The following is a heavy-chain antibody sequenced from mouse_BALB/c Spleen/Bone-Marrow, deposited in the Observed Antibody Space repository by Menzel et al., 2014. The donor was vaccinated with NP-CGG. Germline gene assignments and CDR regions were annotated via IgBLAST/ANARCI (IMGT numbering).Heavy chain of an antibody. CDR2: INPDSSTI. CDR1: GFDFSRYW. J-gene: IGHJ3*01. CDR3: SRLGYYGGFAY. D-gene: IGHD2-3*01. V-gene: IGHV4-1*02. Sequence: EVMLVESGGGLAHPGGSLKLSCAASGFDFSRYWMGWVRQAPGKGLEWIGEINPDSSTINYTPSLKDKFIISRDNAKNTLYLQMSKVRSEDTALYYCSRLGYYGGFAYWGQGTLVTVSA.